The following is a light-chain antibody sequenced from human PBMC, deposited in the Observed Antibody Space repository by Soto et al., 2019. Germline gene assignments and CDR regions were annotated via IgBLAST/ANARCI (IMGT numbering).Light chain of an antibody. J-gene: IGLJ1*01. V-gene: IGLV2-14*03. CDR2: DVS. Sequence: QSALTQPASVSGSPGQSIAISCTGVRTDVADGYDYVSWYQQHPGQAPQLIIYDVSNRPSGVSDRFSGSKSGNTASLTISGLQAEDEAEYSSTSYINSPPFYVFGTGTKVNVL. CDR3: TSYINSPPFYV. CDR1: RTDVADGYDY.